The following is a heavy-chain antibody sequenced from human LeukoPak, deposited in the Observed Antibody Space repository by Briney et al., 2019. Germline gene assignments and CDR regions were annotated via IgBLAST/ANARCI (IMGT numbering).Heavy chain of an antibody. CDR2: IIPILGIA. CDR3: AREGSRDLRYFDPQRAQYYFDY. Sequence: ASVKVSCKASGGSFSSYALNWVRQAPGQGLEWMGRIIPILGIANYAQEFQGRVTITADKSTSTAYMELSSLRSEDTAVYFCAREGSRDLRYFDPQRAQYYFDYWGQGTLVTVSS. J-gene: IGHJ4*02. CDR1: GGSFSSYA. V-gene: IGHV1-69*04. D-gene: IGHD3-9*01.